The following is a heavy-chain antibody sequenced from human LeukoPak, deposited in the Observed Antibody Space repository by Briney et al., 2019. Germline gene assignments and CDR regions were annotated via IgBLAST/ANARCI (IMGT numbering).Heavy chain of an antibody. CDR1: GGSISSYY. V-gene: IGHV4-59*01. D-gene: IGHD4-17*01. Sequence: PSETLSLTCTVSGGSISSYYWSWIRQPPGKGLEWIGYIYYSGSTNYNPSLKSRVTISVDTSKNQFSLKLSSVTAADTAVYYCARLQTLYGALDYWGQGTLVAVSS. CDR3: ARLQTLYGALDY. J-gene: IGHJ4*02. CDR2: IYYSGST.